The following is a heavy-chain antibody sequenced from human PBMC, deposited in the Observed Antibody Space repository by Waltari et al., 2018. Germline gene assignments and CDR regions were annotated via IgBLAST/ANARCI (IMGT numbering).Heavy chain of an antibody. J-gene: IGHJ5*02. CDR2: IYYSGST. CDR1: GGSISSSSYY. Sequence: QLQLQESGPGLVKPSETLSLTCTVSGGSISSSSYYWGWIRQPPGKGLEGIGSIYYSGSTYYNPSLNSRVTIAVDTSKNQFSLKLSSVTAADTAVYYCARRGIAARRVWFDPWGQGTLVTVSS. V-gene: IGHV4-39*01. CDR3: ARRGIAARRVWFDP. D-gene: IGHD6-6*01.